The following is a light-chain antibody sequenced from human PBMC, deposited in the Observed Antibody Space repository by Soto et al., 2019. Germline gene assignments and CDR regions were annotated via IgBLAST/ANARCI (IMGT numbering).Light chain of an antibody. CDR3: SSYTSSSPYV. CDR1: GSDVGGYHY. Sequence: QSALTQPASVSGSPGQSITISCTGTGSDVGGYHYVSWYQQHPGKAPKLMIYEVSKRPSGVSNRFSGSKSGNTASLTISGLQAEDEADYYCSSYTSSSPYVFGTGTKVTVL. CDR2: EVS. J-gene: IGLJ1*01. V-gene: IGLV2-14*01.